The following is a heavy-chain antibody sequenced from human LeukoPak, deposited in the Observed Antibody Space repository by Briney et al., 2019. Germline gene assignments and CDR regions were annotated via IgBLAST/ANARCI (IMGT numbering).Heavy chain of an antibody. D-gene: IGHD5-24*01. J-gene: IGHJ4*02. CDR2: IFYSGST. CDR1: AGSITNYY. CDR3: ARGNGYNYY. V-gene: IGHV4-59*01. Sequence: SETLSLTCTVSAGSITNYYWSWIRQPPGRGLEWIGYIFYSGSTICNPSLQSRVTISVDTSKNQFSLKLSSVTAADTAVYYCARGNGYNYYWGRGTLVTVSS.